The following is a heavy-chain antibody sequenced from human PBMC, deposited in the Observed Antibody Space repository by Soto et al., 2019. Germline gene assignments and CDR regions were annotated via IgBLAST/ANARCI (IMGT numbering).Heavy chain of an antibody. CDR3: ARNSGSKLGPRTSGEGH. D-gene: IGHD7-27*01. Sequence: EVPLVESGGALVQPGGSLRLSCAASGFTVSNNYMSWVRQAPGKGLEWVSLIYSGGTTSYADSVKGRFTISRDSSKNTLNLQMNSLRAEDTAVYYCARNSGSKLGPRTSGEGHWRQGTLVTVSS. V-gene: IGHV3-66*01. J-gene: IGHJ4*02. CDR2: IYSGGTT. CDR1: GFTVSNNY.